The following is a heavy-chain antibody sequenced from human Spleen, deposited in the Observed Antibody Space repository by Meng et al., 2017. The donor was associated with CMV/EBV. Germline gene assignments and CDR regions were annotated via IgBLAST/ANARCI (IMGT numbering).Heavy chain of an antibody. CDR1: GFTVSSNY. D-gene: IGHD3-10*01. CDR2: IYSGGST. CDR3: ARGRDLKGATMIRSMLFDI. V-gene: IGHV3-53*01. Sequence: GESLKISCAASGFTVSSNYMSWVRQAPGKGLEWVSVIYSGGSTYYADSVKGRFTISRDNSKNTLYLQMNSLRAEDTAVYYCARGRDLKGATMIRSMLFDIWGQGTMVTVSS. J-gene: IGHJ3*02.